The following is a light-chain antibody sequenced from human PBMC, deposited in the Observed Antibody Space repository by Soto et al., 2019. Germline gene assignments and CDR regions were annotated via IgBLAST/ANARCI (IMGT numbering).Light chain of an antibody. V-gene: IGKV3-11*01. J-gene: IGKJ1*01. CDR2: DTS. CDR1: ESVGSY. CDR3: QQGGNRPPRT. Sequence: EVVLTQSPATLSVSPGESATLACRASESVGSYLAWYQQRPDQPPRLVIYDTSTRATGIADRFSGSGSGTGFTLTISSLEPADSAVYLCQQGGNRPPRTFGQGTKVEIK.